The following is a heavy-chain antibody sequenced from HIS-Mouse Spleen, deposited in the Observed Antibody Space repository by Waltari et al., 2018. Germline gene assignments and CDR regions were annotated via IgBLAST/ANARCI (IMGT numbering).Heavy chain of an antibody. J-gene: IGHJ4*02. CDR1: GGPISSSSYY. CDR3: ARRRGWFDY. V-gene: IGHV4-39*01. CDR2: IYYSGST. Sequence: QLQLQESGPGLVKPSETLSLTGTVSGGPISSSSYYWGWIRQPPGKGLEWIGSIYYSGSTYYNPSLKSRVTISVDTSKNQFSLKLSSVTAADTAVYYCARRRGWFDYWGQGTLVTVSS. D-gene: IGHD6-19*01.